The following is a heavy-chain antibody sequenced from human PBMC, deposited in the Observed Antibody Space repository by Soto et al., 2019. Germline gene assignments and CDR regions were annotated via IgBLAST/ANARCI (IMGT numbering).Heavy chain of an antibody. J-gene: IGHJ3*02. CDR2: IIPIFGTA. Sequence: QVQLVQSGAEVKKPGSSVKVSCKASGGTLSSYAIRWVRQAPGQGLEWMGGIIPIFGTANYAQKFQGRVTITADESTSTAYMELSSLRSEDTAVYFCASTYYYDSSGSNAFDIWGQGTMVTVSS. CDR1: GGTLSSYA. D-gene: IGHD3-22*01. V-gene: IGHV1-69*12. CDR3: ASTYYYDSSGSNAFDI.